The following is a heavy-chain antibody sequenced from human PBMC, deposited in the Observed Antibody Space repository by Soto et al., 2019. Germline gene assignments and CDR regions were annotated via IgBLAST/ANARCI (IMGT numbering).Heavy chain of an antibody. D-gene: IGHD4-4*01. CDR3: SGTGGGTVTRDYYYGMDV. Sequence: QVQLVQSGAEVKKPGASVKVSCKVSGYTLTELSMHWVRQAPGKGLEWMGGFDPEDGETIYAQKFQGRVTMTEDTXTXPVXMELSSLRSEDTAGYYCSGTGGGTVTRDYYYGMDVWGQGTTVTVSS. J-gene: IGHJ6*02. CDR2: FDPEDGET. CDR1: GYTLTELS. V-gene: IGHV1-24*01.